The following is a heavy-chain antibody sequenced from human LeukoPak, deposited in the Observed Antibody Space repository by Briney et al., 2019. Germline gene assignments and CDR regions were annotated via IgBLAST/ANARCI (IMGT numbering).Heavy chain of an antibody. CDR3: ARDQIDSSGYYRLDY. CDR2: ISSSSSYI. V-gene: IGHV3-21*01. Sequence: EGSLRLSCAASGFTFSSYSMNWVRQAPGKGLEWVSSISSSSSYIYYADSVKGRFTISRDNAKNSLYLQMNSLRAEDTAVYYCARDQIDSSGYYRLDYWGQGTLVTVSS. J-gene: IGHJ4*02. D-gene: IGHD3-22*01. CDR1: GFTFSSYS.